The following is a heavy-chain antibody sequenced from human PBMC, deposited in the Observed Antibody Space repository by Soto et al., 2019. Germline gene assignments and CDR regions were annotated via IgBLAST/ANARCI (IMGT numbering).Heavy chain of an antibody. J-gene: IGHJ4*02. Sequence: ASVKVSCKASGYTFTSYAMHLVRQAPGQRLEWMGWINAGNGNTKYSQKFQGRVTITRDTSASTAYMELSSLRSEDTAVYYCARAVGGWYIDYWGQGTLVTVSS. CDR1: GYTFTSYA. D-gene: IGHD6-19*01. CDR3: ARAVGGWYIDY. V-gene: IGHV1-3*01. CDR2: INAGNGNT.